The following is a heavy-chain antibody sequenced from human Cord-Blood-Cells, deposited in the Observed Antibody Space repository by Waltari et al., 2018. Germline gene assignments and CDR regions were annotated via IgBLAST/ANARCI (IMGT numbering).Heavy chain of an antibody. CDR2: ISPIFGTA. Sequence: QVQLVQSGAEVKKPGSSVKVSCKASGGTFSSYAISWVRQAPGQGLEWMGGISPIFGTATCEQNVQCGVTITADESTSTAYMELSSLRSEDTAVYYCALYYYDSSGPYYFDYWGQGTLVTVSS. D-gene: IGHD3-22*01. CDR3: ALYYYDSSGPYYFDY. CDR1: GGTFSSYA. V-gene: IGHV1-69*01. J-gene: IGHJ4*02.